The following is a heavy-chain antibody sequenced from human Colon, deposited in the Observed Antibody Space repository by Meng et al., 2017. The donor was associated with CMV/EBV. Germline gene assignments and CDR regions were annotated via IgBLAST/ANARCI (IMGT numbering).Heavy chain of an antibody. Sequence: GESLKISCTASGFPLSDYYIKWIRQAPGKGLEYVAYISTSGSTVYYADSVMGRFTISRDFSKNTLYLQMTGLRADDSALYFCARDPIAHAGSYFDSWGQGTLVTVSS. V-gene: IGHV3-11*01. CDR3: ARDPIAHAGSYFDS. CDR1: GFPLSDYY. D-gene: IGHD2-15*01. CDR2: ISTSGSTV. J-gene: IGHJ4*02.